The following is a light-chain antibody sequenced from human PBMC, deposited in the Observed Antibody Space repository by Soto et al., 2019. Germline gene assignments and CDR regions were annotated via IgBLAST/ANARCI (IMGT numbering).Light chain of an antibody. CDR3: PHYPCFPRP. CDR1: QSMGRS. CDR2: QAS. V-gene: IGKV1-5*03. J-gene: IGKJ1*01. Sequence: DIQMTQSPSTPSASVGDRVTVTCRASQSMGRSLAWYHHQPGKPPKLLIYQASSLEGGVPSRFRGSGSEREFTLTISSLQPEDFARYCCPHYPCFPRPFCQVTKL.